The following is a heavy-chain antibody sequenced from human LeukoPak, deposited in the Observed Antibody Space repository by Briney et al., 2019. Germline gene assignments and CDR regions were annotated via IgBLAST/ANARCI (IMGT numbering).Heavy chain of an antibody. V-gene: IGHV3-7*01. CDR3: ARGFYVVVPAAYYFDY. Sequence: EGSLRLSCAASGFTFSSYWMSWVRQAPGRGLEWVANIKQDGSEKYYVDSVKGRFTISRDNAKNSLYLQMNSLRAEDTAVYYCARGFYVVVPAAYYFDYWGQGTLVTVSS. D-gene: IGHD2-2*01. J-gene: IGHJ4*02. CDR1: GFTFSSYW. CDR2: IKQDGSEK.